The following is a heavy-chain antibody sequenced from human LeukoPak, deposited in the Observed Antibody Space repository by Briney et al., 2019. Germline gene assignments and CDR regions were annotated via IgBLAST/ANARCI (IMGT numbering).Heavy chain of an antibody. D-gene: IGHD1-26*01. Sequence: PGGSLRLSCAASGFTFSSYAMSWVRQAPGKGLEWVSAISGSGGSTYYADSVKGRFTISRDNSKNTLYLQMNSLRAEDTAVYYCAKDVPRYSGSYSVVNYWGQGTLVTVSS. CDR3: AKDVPRYSGSYSVVNY. V-gene: IGHV3-23*01. J-gene: IGHJ4*02. CDR1: GFTFSSYA. CDR2: ISGSGGST.